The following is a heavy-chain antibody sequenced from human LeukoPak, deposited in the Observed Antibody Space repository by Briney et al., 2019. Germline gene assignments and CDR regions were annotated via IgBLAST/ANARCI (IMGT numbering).Heavy chain of an antibody. V-gene: IGHV3-73*01. J-gene: IGHJ4*02. CDR1: GFTFSNAW. D-gene: IGHD2-8*01. Sequence: GGSLRLSCAASGFTFSNAWMSWVRQASGKGLEWVGRIRSKANSYATAYAASVKGRFTISRDDSKNTAYLQMNSLKTEDTAVYYCTRYSTNGLGYWGQGTLVTVSS. CDR3: TRYSTNGLGY. CDR2: IRSKANSYAT.